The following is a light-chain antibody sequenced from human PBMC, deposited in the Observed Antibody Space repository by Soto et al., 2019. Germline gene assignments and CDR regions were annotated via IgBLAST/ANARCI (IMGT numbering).Light chain of an antibody. J-gene: IGLJ3*02. Sequence: QSVLTQSASVSGSPGQSITISCTGVSSDVGGYDLVSWYQHYPGKAPKLIIYEGTKRPSGVSSRFSGSKSGNTASLTISGLQAEDEADYYCCSYVGSTTVLFGGGTKVTVL. V-gene: IGLV2-23*01. CDR1: SSDVGGYDL. CDR3: CSYVGSTTVL. CDR2: EGT.